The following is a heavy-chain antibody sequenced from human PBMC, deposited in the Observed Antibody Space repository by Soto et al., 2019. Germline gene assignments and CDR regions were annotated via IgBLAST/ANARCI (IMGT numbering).Heavy chain of an antibody. V-gene: IGHV3-23*01. CDR2: ISGSGGST. J-gene: IGHJ4*02. CDR3: AKLGSGYDSFLAYDY. D-gene: IGHD5-12*01. CDR1: GFTFSSYA. Sequence: EVQLLESGGGLVQPGGSLRLSCAASGFTFSSYAMSWVRQAPGKGLEWVAAISGSGGSTYYADSVKGRFTISRDNSKNTLYLQMNSLRAEDTAVYYCAKLGSGYDSFLAYDYWGQGTLVTVSS.